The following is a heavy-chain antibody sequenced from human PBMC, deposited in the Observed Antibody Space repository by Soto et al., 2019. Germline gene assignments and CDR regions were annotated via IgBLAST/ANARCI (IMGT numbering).Heavy chain of an antibody. V-gene: IGHV3-30-3*01. J-gene: IGHJ6*02. CDR1: GFTFSSYA. Sequence: QVQLVESGGGVVQPGRSLRLSCAASGFTFSSYAMHWVRQAPGKGLEWVAVISYDGSNKYYADSVKGRFTISRDNSKNTLYLQMNSLRAEDTAVYYCARDLPGLGGMDVWGQGTTVTVSS. CDR2: ISYDGSNK. CDR3: ARDLPGLGGMDV.